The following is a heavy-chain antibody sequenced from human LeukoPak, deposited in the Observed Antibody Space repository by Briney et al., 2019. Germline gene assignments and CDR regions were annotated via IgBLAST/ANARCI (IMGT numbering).Heavy chain of an antibody. J-gene: IGHJ3*02. CDR1: GGTFSSYA. CDR2: MNPNSGNT. V-gene: IGHV1-8*02. Sequence: ASVKVSCKASGGTFSSYAISWVRQAPGQGPEWMGWMNPNSGNTGYAQKFQGRVTMTRNTSISTAYMELSSLRSEDTAVYYCARAIGIPDDAFDIWGQGTMVTVSS. CDR3: ARAIGIPDDAFDI. D-gene: IGHD3-16*02.